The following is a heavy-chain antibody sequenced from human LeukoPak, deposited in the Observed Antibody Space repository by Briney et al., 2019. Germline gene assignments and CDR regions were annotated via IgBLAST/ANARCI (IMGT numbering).Heavy chain of an antibody. J-gene: IGHJ5*02. Sequence: PSETLSLTCAVYGGSFSGYYWSWIRQPPGKGLEWIGEINHSGSTNYNPSLKSRVTISVDTSKNQFSLKLGSVTAADTAVYYCARANRGYFDWLFIWFDPWGQGTLVTVSS. CDR3: ARANRGYFDWLFIWFDP. D-gene: IGHD3-9*01. CDR2: INHSGST. CDR1: GGSFSGYY. V-gene: IGHV4-34*01.